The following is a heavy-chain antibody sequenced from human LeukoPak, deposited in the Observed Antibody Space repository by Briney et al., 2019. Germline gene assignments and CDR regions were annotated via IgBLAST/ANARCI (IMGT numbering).Heavy chain of an antibody. CDR3: ARARRDLLAFDL. V-gene: IGHV4-39*07. D-gene: IGHD1-26*01. CDR1: GGSISSSSYY. Sequence: SETLSLTCTASGGSISSSSYYWGWIRQPPGKGLEWIGRIYTSGSTNYNPSLKSRVTISVDTSKNQFSLKLSSVTAADTAVYYCARARRDLLAFDLWGQGTMVTVSS. J-gene: IGHJ3*01. CDR2: IYTSGST.